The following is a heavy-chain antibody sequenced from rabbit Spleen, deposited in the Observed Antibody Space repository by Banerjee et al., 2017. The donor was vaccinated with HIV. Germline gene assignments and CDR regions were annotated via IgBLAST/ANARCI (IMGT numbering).Heavy chain of an antibody. CDR1: GFDFSTYY. J-gene: IGHJ3*01. Sequence: QLVESGGGLVQPGESLKLSCKASGFDFSTYYMSWARQAPGKGLEWIGYIDPVFGSTYYATWVNGRFTISSHNAQNTLYLQLNSLTAADTATYFCARAIVPWLGLTRLDLWGQGTLVTVS. CDR2: IDPVFGST. D-gene: IGHD4-1*01. CDR3: ARAIVPWLGLTRLDL. V-gene: IGHV1S7*01.